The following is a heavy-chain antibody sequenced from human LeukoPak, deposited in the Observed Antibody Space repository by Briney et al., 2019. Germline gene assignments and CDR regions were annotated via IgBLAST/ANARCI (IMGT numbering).Heavy chain of an antibody. D-gene: IGHD3-22*01. Sequence: PSETLSLPCTVSGGSFSSSSYYWGGFGQPPGKGLEGIGSIYYSGSTYYNPSLKSRVTISVDTSKNQFSLRLSSVTAADTAVYYCARVTTGGYYNCWGQGTLVTVS. CDR2: IYYSGST. J-gene: IGHJ4*02. V-gene: IGHV4-39*07. CDR3: ARVTTGGYYNC. CDR1: GGSFSSSSYY.